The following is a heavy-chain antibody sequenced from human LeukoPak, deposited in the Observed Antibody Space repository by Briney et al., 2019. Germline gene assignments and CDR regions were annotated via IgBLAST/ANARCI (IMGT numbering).Heavy chain of an antibody. Sequence: PSETLSLTCAVYGESFSGYFWSWIRQPPGKGLEWIGEINHSGYTDYNPSLKSRVTTSVDTSKKQFSLRLNSVTAADTAVYYCARIWPDLWGRGTLVTVSS. CDR3: ARIWPDL. J-gene: IGHJ2*01. D-gene: IGHD3-10*01. V-gene: IGHV4-34*01. CDR1: GESFSGYF. CDR2: INHSGYT.